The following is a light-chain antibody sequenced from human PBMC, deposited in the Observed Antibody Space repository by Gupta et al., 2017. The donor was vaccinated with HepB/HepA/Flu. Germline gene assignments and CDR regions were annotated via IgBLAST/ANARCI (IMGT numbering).Light chain of an antibody. Sequence: QSVLTQPPPASGTPGQRVTISCSGSYSNIAINYVYWYQHLPGTAPKLLIYKSNERPSGVPDRFSASKSATSASLVISGLLSEDEGDYYCATWDASLSGRVFGGGTKLTVL. V-gene: IGLV1-47*01. CDR1: YSNIAINY. CDR3: ATWDASLSGRV. J-gene: IGLJ3*02. CDR2: KSN.